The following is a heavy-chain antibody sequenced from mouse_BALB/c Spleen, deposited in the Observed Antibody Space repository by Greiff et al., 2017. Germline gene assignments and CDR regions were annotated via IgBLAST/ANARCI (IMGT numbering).Heavy chain of an antibody. CDR1: GFNIKDTY. D-gene: IGHD1-2*01. CDR3: ASITTSSGAWFAY. J-gene: IGHJ3*01. CDR2: IDPANGNT. V-gene: IGHV14-3*02. Sequence: EVQLVESGAELVKPGASVKLSCTASGFNIKDTYMHWVKQRPEQGLEWIGRIDPANGNTKYDPKFQGKATITADTSSNTAYLQLSSLTSEDTAVYYCASITTSSGAWFAYWGQGTLVTVSA.